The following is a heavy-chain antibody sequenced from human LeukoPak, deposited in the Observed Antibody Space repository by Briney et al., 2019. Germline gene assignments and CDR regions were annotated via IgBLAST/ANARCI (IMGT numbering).Heavy chain of an antibody. CDR2: INHSGST. CDR3: ARGRITMVRGVIGWFDP. V-gene: IGHV4-34*01. CDR1: GFTFSSYS. Sequence: GSLRLSCAASGFTFSSYSMNWVRQPPGKGLEWIGEINHSGSTNYNPSLKSRVTISVDTSKNQFSLKLSSVTAADTAVYYCARGRITMVRGVIGWFDPWGQGTLVTVSS. D-gene: IGHD3-10*01. J-gene: IGHJ5*02.